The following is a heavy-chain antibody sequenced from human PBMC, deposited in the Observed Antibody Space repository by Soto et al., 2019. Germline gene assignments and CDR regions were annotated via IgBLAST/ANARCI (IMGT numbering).Heavy chain of an antibody. CDR1: GFTFDDYA. CDR3: AKDMRGGRYCSCGSCYHAFDI. CDR2: ISWNSGSI. Sequence: EVQLVESGGGLVQPGRSLRLSCAASGFTFDDYAMHWVRQAPGKGLEWVSGISWNSGSIGYADSVKGRFTISRDNAKNSLYLQMNSLRAEDTALYYCAKDMRGGRYCSCGSCYHAFDIWGQGTMVTVSS. J-gene: IGHJ3*02. V-gene: IGHV3-9*01. D-gene: IGHD2-15*01.